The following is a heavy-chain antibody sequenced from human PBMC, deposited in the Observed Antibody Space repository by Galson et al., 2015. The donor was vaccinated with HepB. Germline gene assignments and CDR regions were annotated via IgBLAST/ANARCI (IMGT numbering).Heavy chain of an antibody. V-gene: IGHV3-30-3*01. CDR3: ARDWSSSALDY. CDR2: ISYDGSNK. J-gene: IGHJ4*02. Sequence: SLRLSCAASGFTFSSYAMHWVRQAPGKGLEWVAVISYDGSNKYYADSVKGRFTISRDNSKNTLYLQMNSLRAEDTAVYYCARDWSSSALDYWGQGTLVTVSS. D-gene: IGHD6-6*01. CDR1: GFTFSSYA.